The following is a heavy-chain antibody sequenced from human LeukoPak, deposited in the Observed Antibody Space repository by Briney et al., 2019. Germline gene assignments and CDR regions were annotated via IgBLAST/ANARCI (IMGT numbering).Heavy chain of an antibody. CDR1: GGSISSGDYY. CDR3: AKNYGDYANWFDP. CDR2: IYYSGST. D-gene: IGHD4-17*01. J-gene: IGHJ5*02. Sequence: SETLSLTCTVSGGSISSGDYYWSWIRQPPGKGLEWIGYIYYSGSTYYNPSLKSRVTISVDTSKNQFSLKLSSVTAADTAVYYCAKNYGDYANWFDPWGQGTLVTVSS. V-gene: IGHV4-30-4*02.